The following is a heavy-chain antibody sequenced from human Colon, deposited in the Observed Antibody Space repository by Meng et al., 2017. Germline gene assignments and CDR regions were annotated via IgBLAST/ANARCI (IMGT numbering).Heavy chain of an antibody. V-gene: IGHV4-39*01. CDR1: GGSIISSNHY. CDR2: VYYSGRST. D-gene: IGHD6-19*01. Sequence: QLQLQESGPGLVKASETLSLTCTVSGGSIISSNHYWGWIRQPPGKGLEWIGSVYYSGRSTYYNPSLKSRVTVSIDTSKSQFSLKLTSVTAADTAVYYCVRSSGWVRTGFDPWGQGTLVTVSS. CDR3: VRSSGWVRTGFDP. J-gene: IGHJ5*02.